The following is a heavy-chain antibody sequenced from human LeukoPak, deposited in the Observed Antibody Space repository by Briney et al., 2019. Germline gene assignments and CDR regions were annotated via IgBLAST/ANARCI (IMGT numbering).Heavy chain of an antibody. V-gene: IGHV4-59*01. Sequence: PSETLSLTCTVSGGSISSYYWSWIRQPPGKGLEWIGYIYYSGSTNYNPSLKSRVTISVDTSKNQFSLKLSSVTAADTAVYYCARVTYYYGSGSSSHFDYWGQGTLVTVSS. CDR3: ARVTYYYGSGSSSHFDY. CDR2: IYYSGST. J-gene: IGHJ4*02. D-gene: IGHD3-10*01. CDR1: GGSISSYY.